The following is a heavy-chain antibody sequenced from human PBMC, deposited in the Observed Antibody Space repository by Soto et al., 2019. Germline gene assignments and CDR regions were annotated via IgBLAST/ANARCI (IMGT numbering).Heavy chain of an antibody. CDR1: GGSISSRGYY. CDR2: IYYSGST. D-gene: IGHD3-16*01. CDR3: ARDGGEGLDV. Sequence: SETLSLTCTVSGGSISSRGYYWSWIRQPPGKGLEWIGYIYYSGSTNYNPSLKSRVTISVDTSKNQFSLKLSSVTAADTAVYYGARDGGEGLDVWGKGTTVTVSS. V-gene: IGHV4-61*08. J-gene: IGHJ6*04.